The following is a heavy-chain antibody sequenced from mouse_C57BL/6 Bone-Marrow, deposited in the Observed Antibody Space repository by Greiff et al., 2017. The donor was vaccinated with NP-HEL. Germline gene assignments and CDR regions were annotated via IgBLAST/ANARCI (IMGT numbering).Heavy chain of an antibody. D-gene: IGHD1-1*01. Sequence: EVKLVESGGGLVQPKGSLKLSCAASGFSFNTYAMNWVRQAPGQGLEWVARIRSKSNNYATYYADSVKDRFTISRDDSESMLYLQMNNLKTEDTAMYYCVRPVYYYDAMDYWGQGTSVTVSS. CDR3: VRPVYYYDAMDY. V-gene: IGHV10-1*01. CDR2: IRSKSNNYAT. CDR1: GFSFNTYA. J-gene: IGHJ4*01.